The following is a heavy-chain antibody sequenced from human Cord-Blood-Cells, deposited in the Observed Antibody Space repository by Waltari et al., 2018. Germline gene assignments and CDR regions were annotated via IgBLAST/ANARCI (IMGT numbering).Heavy chain of an antibody. CDR3: ARVLLPHLYYFDY. Sequence: QVQLQQWGAGLLKPSETLSLTCAVYGGSFSGYYWSWIRQPPGKGLEWIGEINHSESTNSNPPLKSRVTVSVDTSKNQFSLKLSSVPAADTAVYYCARVLLPHLYYFDYWGQGTLVTVSS. CDR1: GGSFSGYY. J-gene: IGHJ4*02. V-gene: IGHV4-34*01. CDR2: INHSEST.